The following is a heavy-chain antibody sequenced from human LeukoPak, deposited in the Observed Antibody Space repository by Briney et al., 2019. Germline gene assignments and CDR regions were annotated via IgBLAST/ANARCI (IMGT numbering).Heavy chain of an antibody. V-gene: IGHV1-18*01. D-gene: IGHD1-7*01. CDR3: ARGRELELQSFDY. Sequence: GASVKVSCKASGGNFSSYAISWVRQAPGQGLEWMGWISAYNGNTNYAQKLQGRVTMTTDTSTSTAYMELRSLRSDDTAVYYCARGRELELQSFDYWGLGTLVTVSS. J-gene: IGHJ4*02. CDR2: ISAYNGNT. CDR1: GGNFSSYA.